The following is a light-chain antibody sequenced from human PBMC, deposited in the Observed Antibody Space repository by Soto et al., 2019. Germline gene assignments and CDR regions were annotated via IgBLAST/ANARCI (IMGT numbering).Light chain of an antibody. J-gene: IGKJ1*01. Sequence: EIVLTQSPGTLSLSPGERATLSCRVSQSVSGDYLAWYQQKPGQAPRLLIYGASSRATGIPDRFSGSGSGTDFTLTISRLEPEDFAVYYCQQYGSSPTFGQGTKVEIK. CDR2: GAS. CDR1: QSVSGDY. V-gene: IGKV3-20*01. CDR3: QQYGSSPT.